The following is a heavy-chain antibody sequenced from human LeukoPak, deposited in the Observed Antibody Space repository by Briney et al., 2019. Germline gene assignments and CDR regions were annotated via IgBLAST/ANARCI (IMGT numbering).Heavy chain of an antibody. D-gene: IGHD6-6*01. CDR1: GFTFSSYA. J-gene: IGHJ6*03. V-gene: IGHV3-23*01. CDR3: AKDSLFIAARPWYYYYTDV. Sequence: GGSLRLSCAASGFTFSSYAMSWVRQAPGKGLEWVSAISGSGGSTYYADSVKGRFTISRDNSKNTLYLQMNSLRAEDTAVYYCAKDSLFIAARPWYYYYTDVWGKGTTVTVSS. CDR2: ISGSGGST.